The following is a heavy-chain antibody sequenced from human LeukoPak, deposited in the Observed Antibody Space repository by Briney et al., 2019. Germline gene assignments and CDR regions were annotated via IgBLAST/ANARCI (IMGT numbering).Heavy chain of an antibody. J-gene: IGHJ4*02. CDR2: ISGSGGST. Sequence: GSLRLSCAASGFTFSSYAMSWVRQAPGKGLEWVSAISGSGGSTYYADSVKGRFTISRDNSKNTLYLQMNSLRAEDTAVFYCAKDLLPAAESLTFDYWGQGTLVTVSS. CDR3: AKDLLPAAESLTFDY. V-gene: IGHV3-23*01. D-gene: IGHD2-2*01. CDR1: GFTFSSYA.